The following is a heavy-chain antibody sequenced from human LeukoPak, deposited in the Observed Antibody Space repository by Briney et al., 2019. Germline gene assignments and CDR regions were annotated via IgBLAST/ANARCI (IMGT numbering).Heavy chain of an antibody. J-gene: IGHJ2*01. Sequence: GASVKVSCKASGFTLTNFDINWVRQATGQGLEWMGWMNSNTGNTGYAQEFQGRVTMTRDTSIVTAYMELTNLRSEDTAVYYCARGRRGSSGPWSWYLDLWGRGTLVTASS. D-gene: IGHD3-22*01. CDR1: GFTLTNFD. CDR2: MNSNTGNT. V-gene: IGHV1-8*01. CDR3: ARGRRGSSGPWSWYLDL.